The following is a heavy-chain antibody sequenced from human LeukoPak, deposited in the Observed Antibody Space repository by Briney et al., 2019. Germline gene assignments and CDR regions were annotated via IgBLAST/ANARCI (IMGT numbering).Heavy chain of an antibody. V-gene: IGHV1-69*04. J-gene: IGHJ4*02. D-gene: IGHD3-3*01. CDR1: GGTFSSYA. Sequence: SVKVSCKASGGTFSSYAISWVRRAPGQGLEWMGRIIPILGITNYAQKFQDRVTITADKSTSTAYMELSSLRSEDTAVYYCAASPKLIGVVPAAWGWGQGTLVTVSS. CDR3: AASPKLIGVVPAAWG. CDR2: IIPILGIT.